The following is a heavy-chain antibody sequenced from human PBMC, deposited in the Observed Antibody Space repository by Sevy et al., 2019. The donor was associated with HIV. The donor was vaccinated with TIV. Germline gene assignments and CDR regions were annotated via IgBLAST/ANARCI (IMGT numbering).Heavy chain of an antibody. D-gene: IGHD1-7*01. CDR3: ARGDELNSYYYGMDV. J-gene: IGHJ6*02. CDR2: TYYRSKWYS. V-gene: IGHV6-1*01. CDR1: GDSVSTSSAT. Sequence: QSQTLSLTCAISGDSVSTSSATWNWFRQSPSRGLEWLGRTYYRSKWYSDYEVSVKGRVTINPDTSKNQFSLHLESVTPEDTAAYFCARGDELNSYYYGMDVWGQGTTVTVSS.